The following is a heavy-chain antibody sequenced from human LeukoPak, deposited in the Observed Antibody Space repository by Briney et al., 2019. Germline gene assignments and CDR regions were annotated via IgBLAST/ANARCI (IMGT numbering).Heavy chain of an antibody. V-gene: IGHV4-39*07. CDR2: IYYSGST. CDR1: GDSISSSSYY. D-gene: IGHD1-26*01. J-gene: IGHJ4*02. Sequence: PSETLSLTCNVSGDSISSSSYYWGWIRQPPGKGLEWIGSIYYSGSTYYNPSLKSRVTISVDTSKNQFSLKLSSVTAADTAVYYCARGGYSGSYVGYWGQGTLVTVSS. CDR3: ARGGYSGSYVGY.